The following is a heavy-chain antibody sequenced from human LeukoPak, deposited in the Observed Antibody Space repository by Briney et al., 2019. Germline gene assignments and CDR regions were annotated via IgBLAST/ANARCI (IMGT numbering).Heavy chain of an antibody. CDR3: AKAWYARSVYQEYFQD. Sequence: PGGSLRLSCAASGFTLTSYAMSWVRQAPGKGREWVSAISGSGGSTYYADSVKGRFTISTDTFKNTMYLQMSSLRAEAPALYSSAKAWYARSVYQEYFQDWGEGTLVTVPS. CDR2: ISGSGGST. J-gene: IGHJ1*01. V-gene: IGHV3-23*01. D-gene: IGHD3-3*01. CDR1: GFTLTSYA.